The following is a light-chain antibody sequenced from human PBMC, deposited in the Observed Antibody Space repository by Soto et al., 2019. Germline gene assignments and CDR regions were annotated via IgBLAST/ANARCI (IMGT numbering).Light chain of an antibody. CDR1: KSVSSY. CDR2: DAS. V-gene: IGKV3-11*01. Sequence: EIVLTQSPATLSLSPGERATLSSRASKSVSSYLAWYQQKPGQAPRLLIYDASNRATGIPARFSGSGSGTDFTLTISSLEPEDFAVYYCQKRSNWPLTFGGGTKVEIK. CDR3: QKRSNWPLT. J-gene: IGKJ4*01.